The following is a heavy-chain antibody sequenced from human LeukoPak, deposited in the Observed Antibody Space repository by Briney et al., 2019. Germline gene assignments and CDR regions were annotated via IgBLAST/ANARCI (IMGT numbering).Heavy chain of an antibody. CDR1: GFTFTNYD. J-gene: IGHJ4*02. CDR3: VKESGAVFGPDYFDS. Sequence: ASVKVSCKASGFTFTNYDINWVRQATGQGLEWMGWMNPNSGNTGYTQKFQGRVAMTRDNSISTAYMELSSLRSEDTAAYYCVKESGAVFGPDYFDSWGQGTLVTVSS. CDR2: MNPNSGNT. V-gene: IGHV1-8*01. D-gene: IGHD3-3*01.